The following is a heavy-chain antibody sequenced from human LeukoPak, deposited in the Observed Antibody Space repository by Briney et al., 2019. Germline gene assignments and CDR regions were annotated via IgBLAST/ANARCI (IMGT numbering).Heavy chain of an antibody. CDR3: AKGVFGVNRAFDY. Sequence: PGGSLRLSCEASGFTFNTCAMSWFRQAPGKGLEWVSAISESGSGTYYADSVKGRFTISRDNSKNTLYLQMNSLRVDDTAIYYCAKGVFGVNRAFDYWGQGTLVTVSS. CDR1: GFTFNTCA. V-gene: IGHV3-23*01. D-gene: IGHD3-3*01. CDR2: ISESGSGT. J-gene: IGHJ4*02.